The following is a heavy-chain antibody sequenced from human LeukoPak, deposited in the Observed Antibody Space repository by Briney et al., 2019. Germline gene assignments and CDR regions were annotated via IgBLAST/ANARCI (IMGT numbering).Heavy chain of an antibody. D-gene: IGHD3-22*01. V-gene: IGHV4-39*07. CDR1: GGSISSRSYY. Sequence: PSETLSLTCTVSGGSISSRSYYWGWIRQSPGKGPQWIGSIQYSGKTYCNPSLKSRVTISVDTSKNQFSLKLTSVTAADTAVYYCAREFYYDSSGYFFNWGQGTLVTVSS. CDR3: AREFYYDSSGYFFN. CDR2: IQYSGKT. J-gene: IGHJ4*02.